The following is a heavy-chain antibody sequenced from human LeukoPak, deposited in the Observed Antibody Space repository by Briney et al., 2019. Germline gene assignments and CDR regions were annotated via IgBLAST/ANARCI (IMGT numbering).Heavy chain of an antibody. CDR3: ASHAEGGYYDSSGYYYAAFDI. J-gene: IGHJ3*02. V-gene: IGHV4-34*01. CDR2: INHSGST. Sequence: GSLRLSCAASGFTFSSYAMSWVRQAPGKGLEWIGQINHSGSTNYNPSLNSRVTISVDTSKNQFSLKLSSVTAADTAVYYCASHAEGGYYDSSGYYYAAFDIWGQGTMVTVSS. CDR1: GFTFSSYA. D-gene: IGHD3-22*01.